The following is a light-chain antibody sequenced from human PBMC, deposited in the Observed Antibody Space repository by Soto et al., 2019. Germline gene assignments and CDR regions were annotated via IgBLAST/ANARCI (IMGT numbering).Light chain of an antibody. Sequence: VLTQSPGTLSLSPGESATLSCRASQSVSSRYLAWYQQKPGQAPRLLIYDASNRATGIPARFSGSGSGTDFTLTISSLEPEDFAVYYCQQRSRTFGQGTKVDVK. CDR2: DAS. CDR3: QQRSRT. J-gene: IGKJ1*01. V-gene: IGKV3D-20*02. CDR1: QSVSSRY.